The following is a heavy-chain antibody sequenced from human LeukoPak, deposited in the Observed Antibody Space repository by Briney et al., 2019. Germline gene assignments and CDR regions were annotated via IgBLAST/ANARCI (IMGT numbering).Heavy chain of an antibody. CDR2: IIPIFGTA. D-gene: IGHD3-9*01. J-gene: IGHJ4*02. V-gene: IGHV1-69*13. CDR1: EYIFTTDY. Sequence: ASVKVSCKASEYIFTTDYIHWVRQAPGQGLEWMGGIIPIFGTANYAQKFQGRVTITADESTSTAYMELSSLRSEDTAVYYCARAAESVRYFDWSRLLYYFDYWGQGTLVTVSS. CDR3: ARAAESVRYFDWSRLLYYFDY.